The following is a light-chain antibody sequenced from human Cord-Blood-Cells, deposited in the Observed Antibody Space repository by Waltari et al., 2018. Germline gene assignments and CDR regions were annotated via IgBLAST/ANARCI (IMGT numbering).Light chain of an antibody. J-gene: IGKJ4*01. CDR1: QNISSY. CDR3: QQSYSTLT. Sequence: DIQMTQSPSSLSASVGDRVTITCRASQNISSYLNWYQQKPGKAPKLLIYAASSLQSGVPSRFSGSVSGTDFTLTISSLQPEDFATYYCQQSYSTLTFGGGTKVEIK. V-gene: IGKV1-39*01. CDR2: AAS.